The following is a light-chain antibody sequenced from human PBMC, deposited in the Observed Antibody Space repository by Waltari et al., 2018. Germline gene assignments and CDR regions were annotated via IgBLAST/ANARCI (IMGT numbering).Light chain of an antibody. J-gene: IGKJ3*01. CDR2: AAS. CDR3: LQLNSYPGS. CDR1: QGLVSY. V-gene: IGKV1-9*01. Sequence: DIQLTQSPSFLSASVGDRVTITCRASQGLVSYLAWYQQKPGTAPKLLIYAASTLQSGVPSRFSGSGSGTEFTLTISSLQPEDFATYYCLQLNSYPGSFGPGTKVDVK.